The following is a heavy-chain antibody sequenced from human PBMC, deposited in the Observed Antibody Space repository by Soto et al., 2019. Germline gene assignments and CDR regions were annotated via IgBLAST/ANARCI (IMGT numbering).Heavy chain of an antibody. CDR1: GGTFSSYA. CDR3: ARAMGSSAEKGGNNWFAP. CDR2: ILPIFGTA. D-gene: IGHD3-10*01. Sequence: QVQLVQSGAEVKKPGSSVKVSCKASGGTFSSYAISWVRQAPGQGLEWMGGILPIFGTANYAQKFQGRVTITADKSTSTAYMELSSLRSEDRAVYYCARAMGSSAEKGGNNWFAPWGQGTLVTVSS. V-gene: IGHV1-69*06. J-gene: IGHJ5*02.